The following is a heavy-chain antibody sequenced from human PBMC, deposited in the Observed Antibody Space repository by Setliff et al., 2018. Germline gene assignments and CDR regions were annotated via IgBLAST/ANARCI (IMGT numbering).Heavy chain of an antibody. V-gene: IGHV3-30*03. J-gene: IGHJ4*02. CDR1: GFTVSSFS. Sequence: HPGGSLRLSCAASGFTVSSFSMHWVRQAPVKGLDWVATLSDDGSNEFYADSVKGRFTIFRDNSKNTLYLQMSSLRADDTAIYFCAGQGPIFGSGLIPGFDQWGQGTMVTVSS. D-gene: IGHD3-3*01. CDR3: AGQGPIFGSGLIPGFDQ. CDR2: LSDDGSNE.